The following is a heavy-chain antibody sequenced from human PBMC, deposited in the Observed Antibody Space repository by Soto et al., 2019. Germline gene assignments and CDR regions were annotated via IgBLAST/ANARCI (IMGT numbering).Heavy chain of an antibody. Sequence: QVQLQESGPGLVKPSQTLSLTCSVSGASTVSHYHWTWIRQPPGKGLEWMGYIFNSGTTFYNSSLTGRLSISIDTFGNHSSLELRSVTPADTAVYYCALALGPTTGLDYWGQGTLVTVSS. CDR3: ALALGPTTGLDY. D-gene: IGHD7-27*01. J-gene: IGHJ4*02. CDR1: GASTVSHYH. V-gene: IGHV4-31*02. CDR2: IFNSGTT.